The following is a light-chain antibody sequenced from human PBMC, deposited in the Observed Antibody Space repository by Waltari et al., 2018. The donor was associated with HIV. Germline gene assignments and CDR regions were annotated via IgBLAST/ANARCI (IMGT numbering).Light chain of an antibody. CDR2: KDN. V-gene: IGLV3-25*03. CDR1: ALSRHF. CDR3: QSGHNSESI. J-gene: IGLJ2*01. Sequence: SYELTQAPSVSVSPGQTAKITCSGDALSRHFVFWYQQKSGQAPRMMIFKDNERPSGIPARFSASSSGSTSTLTISGVQAEDEADYYCQSGHNSESIFGGGTKLTVL.